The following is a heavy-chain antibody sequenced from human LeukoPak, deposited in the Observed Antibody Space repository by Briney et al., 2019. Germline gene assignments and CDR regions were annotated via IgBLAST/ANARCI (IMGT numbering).Heavy chain of an antibody. CDR2: ISGSGGST. J-gene: IGHJ4*02. CDR3: AKSNQMYYYDSGDDYSDY. D-gene: IGHD3-22*01. V-gene: IGHV3-23*01. Sequence: PGGSLRLSCAASGFTFSNYAMNWVRQAPGKGLGWVSTISGSGGSTYYADSVKGRLTISRDNSKNTLYLQMNSLRAEDTAVYYCAKSNQMYYYDSGDDYSDYWGQGTLVTVSS. CDR1: GFTFSNYA.